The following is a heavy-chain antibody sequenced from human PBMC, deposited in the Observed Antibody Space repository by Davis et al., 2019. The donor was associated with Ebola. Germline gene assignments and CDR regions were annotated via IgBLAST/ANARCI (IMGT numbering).Heavy chain of an antibody. Sequence: PSETLSLTCTVSGASISNYYWTWIRQPPGKGLEWIGYIYYSGNTNYNPSLKSRVPISIDTSKNQLSLNLNSVTAADTAVYYCARGWGYFDSWGQGTLVTISS. CDR1: GASISNYY. CDR3: ARGWGYFDS. J-gene: IGHJ4*02. V-gene: IGHV4-59*01. CDR2: IYYSGNT. D-gene: IGHD1-26*01.